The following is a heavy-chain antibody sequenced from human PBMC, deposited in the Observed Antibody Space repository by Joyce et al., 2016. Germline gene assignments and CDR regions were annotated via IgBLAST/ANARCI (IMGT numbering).Heavy chain of an antibody. Sequence: EVQVVESGGGLVQPGGSLRLSCATSGFTISSYWINWVRQAPGKGLVWVSRINAYGSTTNYADSVKCRFTISRDDAKNTVFLQMNILRADDTALYYCVRDSHADYWGQGTLVTVSS. CDR1: GFTISSYW. J-gene: IGHJ4*02. CDR2: INAYGSTT. V-gene: IGHV3-74*01. CDR3: VRDSHADY.